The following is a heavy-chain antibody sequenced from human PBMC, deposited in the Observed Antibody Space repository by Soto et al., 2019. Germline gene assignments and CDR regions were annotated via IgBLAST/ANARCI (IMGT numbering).Heavy chain of an antibody. CDR3: ARDASGGCSGGSCFTDAFDI. Sequence: GGSLRLSCAASGFTFSSYSMNLVRQAPGKGLEWVSYISSSSSTIYYADSVKGRFTISRDNAKNSLYLQMNSLRAEDTAVYYCARDASGGCSGGSCFTDAFDIWGQGTMVTVSS. CDR2: ISSSSSTI. CDR1: GFTFSSYS. D-gene: IGHD2-15*01. J-gene: IGHJ3*02. V-gene: IGHV3-48*01.